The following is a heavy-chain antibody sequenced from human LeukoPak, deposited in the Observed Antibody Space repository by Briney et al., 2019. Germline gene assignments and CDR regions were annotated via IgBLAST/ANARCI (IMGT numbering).Heavy chain of an antibody. V-gene: IGHV3-73*01. CDR1: GFTFSGSA. CDR3: TSQGGAPGDY. J-gene: IGHJ4*02. D-gene: IGHD3-16*01. CDR2: IRSKANSYAT. Sequence: GXXRLSCAASGFTFSGSAMHWVRQASGKGLEGVGRIRSKANSYATAYAASVKGRFTISRDDSKNTAYLQMNSLKTEDTAVYYCTSQGGAPGDYWGQGTLVTVSS.